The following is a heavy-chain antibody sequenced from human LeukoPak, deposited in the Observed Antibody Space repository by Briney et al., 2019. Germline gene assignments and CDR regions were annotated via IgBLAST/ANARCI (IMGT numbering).Heavy chain of an antibody. J-gene: IGHJ4*02. Sequence: SVKVSCKASGGTFSSYAISWVRQAPGQGLEWMGGIIPIFGTANYAQKFQGRVTITADESTSTAYIKLSSLRSEDTAVYYCASISGYDSRSSDYWGQGTLVTVSS. V-gene: IGHV1-69*13. CDR3: ASISGYDSRSSDY. D-gene: IGHD5-12*01. CDR2: IIPIFGTA. CDR1: GGTFSSYA.